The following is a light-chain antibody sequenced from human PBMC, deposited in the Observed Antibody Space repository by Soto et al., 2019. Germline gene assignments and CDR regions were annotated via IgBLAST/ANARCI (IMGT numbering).Light chain of an antibody. Sequence: QPVLTQPPSVSGAPGQTVTISCFGSNSNIGPNYVYWYRVLPGTSPRLVLSREKRPSGVPDRFSGSKSATSATLAISGLRVDDDGDYFCAAWYDTADAYVFGGGTKVTVL. CDR1: NSNIGPNY. J-gene: IGLJ1*01. CDR3: AAWYDTADAYV. CDR2: RE. V-gene: IGLV1-47*01.